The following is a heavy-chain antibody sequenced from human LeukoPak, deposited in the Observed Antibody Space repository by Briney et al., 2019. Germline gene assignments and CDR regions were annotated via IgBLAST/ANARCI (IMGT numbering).Heavy chain of an antibody. D-gene: IGHD3-16*01. CDR2: INHSGST. CDR3: ARDGGVGPRGAFDI. CDR1: GGSFSGYY. V-gene: IGHV4-34*01. J-gene: IGHJ3*02. Sequence: SETLSLTCAVYGGSFSGYYWSWIRQPPGKGLEWIGEINHSGSTNYNPSLKSRVTMSVDTPKNQFSLKVNSMTAADTAVYYCARDGGVGPRGAFDIWGQGTMVTVSS.